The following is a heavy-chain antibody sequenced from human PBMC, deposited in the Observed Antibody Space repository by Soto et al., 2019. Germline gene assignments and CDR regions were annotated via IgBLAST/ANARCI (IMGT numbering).Heavy chain of an antibody. J-gene: IGHJ4*02. CDR2: ISAYNGNT. Sequence: ASVKVSCKASGYTFTSCGISWVRQAPGQGLEWMGWISAYNGNTNYAQKLQGRVTMTTDTSTSTVYLELRSLRSDDTAVYYCAIPYGSGRYFDYWGQGTLVTVSS. CDR1: GYTFTSCG. D-gene: IGHD3-10*01. V-gene: IGHV1-18*01. CDR3: AIPYGSGRYFDY.